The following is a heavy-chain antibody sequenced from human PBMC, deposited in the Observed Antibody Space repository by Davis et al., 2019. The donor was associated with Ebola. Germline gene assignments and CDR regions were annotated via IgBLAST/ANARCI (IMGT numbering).Heavy chain of an antibody. D-gene: IGHD4-17*01. J-gene: IGHJ6*02. CDR2: IYYSGST. CDR3: AKDIEDYGEVLDYYYGMDV. V-gene: IGHV4-61*05. CDR1: GGSISSSSYY. Sequence: SETLSLTCTVSGGSISSSSYYWGWIRQPPGKGLEWIGYIYYSGSTNYNPSLKSRVTISVDTSKNQFSLKLSSVTAADTAVYYCAKDIEDYGEVLDYYYGMDVWGQGTTVTVSS.